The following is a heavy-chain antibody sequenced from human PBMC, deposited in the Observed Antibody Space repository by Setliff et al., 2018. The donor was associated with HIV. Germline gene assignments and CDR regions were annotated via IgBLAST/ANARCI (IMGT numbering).Heavy chain of an antibody. CDR2: IKSDGSST. Sequence: PGGSLRLSCAASGFTFSSYWMHWVRQAPGEGLVWVSRIKSDGSSTSYADSVKGRFTISRDNAKNTLYLQMNSLRAEDTAVYYCAKDDYFQHWGQGTQVTVSS. J-gene: IGHJ1*01. CDR1: GFTFSSYW. V-gene: IGHV3-74*01. CDR3: AKDDYFQH.